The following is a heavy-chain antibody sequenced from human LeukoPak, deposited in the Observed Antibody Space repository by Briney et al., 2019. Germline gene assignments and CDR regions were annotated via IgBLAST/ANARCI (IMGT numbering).Heavy chain of an antibody. CDR2: ISWNSGSI. CDR1: GFTFDDYA. Sequence: GGSLLLSCAASGFTFDDYAMHWVRQAPGKGLEGVSGISWNSGSICYADSVKGRFTISRNNAKNSLYLERKSLRAEDTALYYCAKAGRYCSSTSCYGVSSYYYYGMDVWGQGTTVTVSS. V-gene: IGHV3-9*01. J-gene: IGHJ6*02. D-gene: IGHD2-2*01. CDR3: AKAGRYCSSTSCYGVSSYYYYGMDV.